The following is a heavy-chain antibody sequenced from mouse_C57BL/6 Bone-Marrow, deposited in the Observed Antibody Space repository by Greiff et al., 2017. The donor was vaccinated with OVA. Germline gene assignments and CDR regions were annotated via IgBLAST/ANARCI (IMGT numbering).Heavy chain of an antibody. CDR1: GYTFTDYY. CDR3: ARYYGSSYGFAY. V-gene: IGHV1-19*01. CDR2: INPYNGGT. D-gene: IGHD1-1*01. J-gene: IGHJ3*01. Sequence: VQLQQSGPVLVKPGASVKMSCKASGYTFTDYYINWVKQSHGKSLEWIGVINPYNGGTSYNQKFKGKATLTVDKSSSTAYMELNSLTSEDSAVYYCARYYGSSYGFAYWGQGTLVTVSA.